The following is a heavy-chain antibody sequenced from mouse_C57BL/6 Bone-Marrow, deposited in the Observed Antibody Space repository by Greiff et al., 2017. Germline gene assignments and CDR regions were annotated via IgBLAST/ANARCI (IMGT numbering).Heavy chain of an antibody. CDR2: IYPGSGST. CDR3: ARGLDYYGSRGFDY. V-gene: IGHV1-55*01. CDR1: GYTFTSYW. Sequence: QVQLQQPGAELVKPGASVKMSCKASGYTFTSYWITWVKQRPGQGLEWIGDIYPGSGSTNYNEKFKSKATLTVDTSSSTAYMQLSSLTSEDSAVXYCARGLDYYGSRGFDYWGQGTTLTVSS. D-gene: IGHD1-1*01. J-gene: IGHJ2*01.